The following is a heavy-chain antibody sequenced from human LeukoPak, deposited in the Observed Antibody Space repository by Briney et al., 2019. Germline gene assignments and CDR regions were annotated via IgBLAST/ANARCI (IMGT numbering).Heavy chain of an antibody. CDR1: GGTFSSYA. CDR3: ARDLKGYCSSTSCSEGNNWFDP. Sequence: SVKVSCKASGGTFSSYAISWVRQAPGQGLEWMGRIIPILGTANYAQKFQGRVTITADKSTSTAYMELSSLRSDDTAVYYCARDLKGYCSSTSCSEGNNWFDPWGQGTLVTVSS. D-gene: IGHD2-2*01. CDR2: IIPILGTA. V-gene: IGHV1-69*04. J-gene: IGHJ5*02.